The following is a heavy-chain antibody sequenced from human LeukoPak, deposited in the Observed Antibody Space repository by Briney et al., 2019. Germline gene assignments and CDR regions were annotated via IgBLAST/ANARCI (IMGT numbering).Heavy chain of an antibody. D-gene: IGHD3-22*01. CDR3: AKDGEYYYDSSGYSYYFDY. CDR2: ISWNSGSI. V-gene: IGHV3-9*01. J-gene: IGHJ4*02. Sequence: PGGSLRLSCTASGLTFDDYAMQWLRQAPGKGVEGVSGISWNSGSIGYADSVKGRFTISRDNDKNSLYLQMNSLRAEDTALYYCAKDGEYYYDSSGYSYYFDYWGQGTLVTVSS. CDR1: GLTFDDYA.